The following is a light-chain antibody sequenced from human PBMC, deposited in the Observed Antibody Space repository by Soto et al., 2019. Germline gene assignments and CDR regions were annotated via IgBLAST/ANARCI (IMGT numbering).Light chain of an antibody. CDR1: QSISSY. V-gene: IGKV1-39*01. J-gene: IGKJ2*01. Sequence: DIQLTQASSLSASVGGRVAVTCRTSQSISSYVNWYQQKPGKVPNLLIYAVSRLQSGVPSRFSGSGSGTDFTLTISSLQPEDFATYYCQQTYNPPHTFGQGTKLEI. CDR3: QQTYNPPHT. CDR2: AVS.